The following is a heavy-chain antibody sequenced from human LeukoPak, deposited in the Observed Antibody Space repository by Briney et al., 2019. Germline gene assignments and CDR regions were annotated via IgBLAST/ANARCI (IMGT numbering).Heavy chain of an antibody. Sequence: GGSLRLSCSASGFTFSNYALYWVRQAPGKGLEYVSAINGNGGGTYYADSVKGRFTISRDNSKNTLYLQMSSLRTDDTAVYYCVKPLDTAMVYGPIDYWGQGTLVTVSS. J-gene: IGHJ4*02. V-gene: IGHV3-64D*06. CDR1: GFTFSNYA. CDR3: VKPLDTAMVYGPIDY. CDR2: INGNGGGT. D-gene: IGHD5-18*01.